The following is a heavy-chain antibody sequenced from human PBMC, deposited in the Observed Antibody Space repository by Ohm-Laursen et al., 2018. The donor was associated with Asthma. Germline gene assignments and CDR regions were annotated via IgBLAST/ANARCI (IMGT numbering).Heavy chain of an antibody. V-gene: IGHV3-30*03. Sequence: SLRLSCSASGFTFSSYGMHWVRQAPGKGLEWVAVISYDGSNKYYADSVKGRFTISRDNSKNTLYLQMNSLRAEDTAVYYCARSIAPIYYYYGMDVWGQGTTVTVSS. CDR2: ISYDGSNK. CDR1: GFTFSSYG. CDR3: ARSIAPIYYYYGMDV. J-gene: IGHJ6*02. D-gene: IGHD6-6*01.